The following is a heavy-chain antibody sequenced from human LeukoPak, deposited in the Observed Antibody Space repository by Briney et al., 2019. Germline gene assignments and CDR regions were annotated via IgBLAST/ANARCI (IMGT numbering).Heavy chain of an antibody. Sequence: GGSLRLSCAASGFTFSAHGVHWVRQAPGKGLEWLAFIRYDGRIKNYADSVKGRFTISRDNSKNTLYLQMNSLTTEDTSLYYCARNRAAAGDWLDPWGQGILVIVSS. CDR3: ARNRAAAGDWLDP. CDR2: IRYDGRIK. D-gene: IGHD6-13*01. V-gene: IGHV3-30*02. CDR1: GFTFSAHG. J-gene: IGHJ5*02.